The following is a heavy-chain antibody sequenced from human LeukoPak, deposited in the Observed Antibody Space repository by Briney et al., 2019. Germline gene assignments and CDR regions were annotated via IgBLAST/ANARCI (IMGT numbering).Heavy chain of an antibody. V-gene: IGHV3-33*03. CDR1: GFTFSSYA. CDR3: AKNRSGWYYLDY. J-gene: IGHJ4*02. CDR2: IWYDGSNK. Sequence: PGRSLRLSCAASGFTFSSYAMHWVRQAPGKGLEWVAFIWYDGSNKDYADSVKGRFTISRDNSKNSLYLQMNSLTVEDTAVYYCAKNRSGWYYLDYWGQGTLVTVSS. D-gene: IGHD6-19*01.